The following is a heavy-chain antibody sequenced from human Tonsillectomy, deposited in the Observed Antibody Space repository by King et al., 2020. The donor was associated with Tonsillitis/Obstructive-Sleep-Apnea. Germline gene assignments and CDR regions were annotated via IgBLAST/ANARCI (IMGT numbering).Heavy chain of an antibody. D-gene: IGHD5/OR15-5a*01. CDR3: VRESRVYDPY. V-gene: IGHV3-74*01. J-gene: IGHJ4*02. CDR2: INSDGSRT. Sequence: VQLVESGGGLIQPGGSLRLSCAASGFTSSSNWMHWVRRAPGKGLEWVSRINSDGSRTDYADSVKGRFTISRDNAKNTLWLQMNSLRAEDTAVYYCVRESRVYDPYWGQGTLVTVSS. CDR1: GFTSSSNW.